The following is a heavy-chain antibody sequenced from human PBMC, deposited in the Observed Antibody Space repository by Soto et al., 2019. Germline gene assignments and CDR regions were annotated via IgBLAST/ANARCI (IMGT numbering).Heavy chain of an antibody. Sequence: EVQLVESGGGLVQPDRSLRLSCAASGFTFDDYAMHWVRQAPGKGLEWVSGISWNSGSIGYADSVKGRFTISRDNAKNSLYLQMNSLRAEDTALYYCAKETRYYGMDVWGQGTTVTVSS. CDR3: AKETRYYGMDV. V-gene: IGHV3-9*01. J-gene: IGHJ6*02. CDR2: ISWNSGSI. CDR1: GFTFDDYA.